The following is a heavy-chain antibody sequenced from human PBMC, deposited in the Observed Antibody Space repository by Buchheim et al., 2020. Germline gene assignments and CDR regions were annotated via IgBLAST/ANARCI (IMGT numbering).Heavy chain of an antibody. V-gene: IGHV4-31*03. Sequence: QVQLQESGPGLVKPSQPLSLPCPVSGGSISSGGYYWSWIRQHPGKGLEWIGDIYYSGSTYYNPSLTSRVTISVDTSKHQFSLKLSSVTAADTAVYYCARTQRYCSSTSCYNWFDPWGQGTL. CDR3: ARTQRYCSSTSCYNWFDP. CDR2: IYYSGST. J-gene: IGHJ5*02. D-gene: IGHD2-2*01. CDR1: GGSISSGGYY.